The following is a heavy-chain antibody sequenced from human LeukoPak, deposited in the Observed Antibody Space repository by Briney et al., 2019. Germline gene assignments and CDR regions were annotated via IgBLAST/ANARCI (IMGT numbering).Heavy chain of an antibody. CDR3: AKDTHDSSGLLDY. CDR1: GFTFSSYG. D-gene: IGHD3-22*01. CDR2: IQYDGSNK. Sequence: GGSLRLSCAASGFTFSSYGMHWVRQAPGKGLEWVAFIQYDGSNKYYADSVKGRFTISRDNSKNTLYLQMNSLRAEDTAVYYCAKDTHDSSGLLDYWGQGTLVTVSS. J-gene: IGHJ4*02. V-gene: IGHV3-30*02.